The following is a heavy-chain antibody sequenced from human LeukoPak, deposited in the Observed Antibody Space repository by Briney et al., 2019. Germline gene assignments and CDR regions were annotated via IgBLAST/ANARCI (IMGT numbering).Heavy chain of an antibody. D-gene: IGHD3-22*01. CDR1: GYRFTSYW. CDR3: ARLRRITMIHDAFDI. J-gene: IGHJ3*02. Sequence: GESLKISCQGSGYRFTSYWIGWVRQLPGKGLEWMGIIYPGDSDTRYSPSFQGQVTISADKSISTAYLQWSSLKASDTAMYYCARLRRITMIHDAFDIWGQGTMVTVSS. V-gene: IGHV5-51*01. CDR2: IYPGDSDT.